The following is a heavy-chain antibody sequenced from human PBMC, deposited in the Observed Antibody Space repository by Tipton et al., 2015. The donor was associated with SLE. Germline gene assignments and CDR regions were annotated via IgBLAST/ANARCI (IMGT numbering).Heavy chain of an antibody. D-gene: IGHD1-26*01. CDR3: ASLTGGSYYPFDY. CDR2: ISSSSSYI. V-gene: IGHV3-21*01. Sequence: SLRLSCAASGFTFSSYSMNWVRQAPGKGLEWVSSISSSSSYIYYADSVKGRFTISRDNAKNSLYLQMNSLRAEDTAVYYCASLTGGSYYPFDYWGQGTLVTVSS. CDR1: GFTFSSYS. J-gene: IGHJ4*02.